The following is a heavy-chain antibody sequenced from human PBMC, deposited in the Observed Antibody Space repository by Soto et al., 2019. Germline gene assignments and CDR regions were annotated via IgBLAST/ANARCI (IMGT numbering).Heavy chain of an antibody. D-gene: IGHD3-3*01. Sequence: GGSLRLSCAASGFTFSSYAMSWVRQAPGKGLEWVSAISGSGGSTYYADSVKGRFTISRDNSKNTLYLQMNSLRAEDTAVYYCAKDRSPITIFGVVTYFDYWGQGTLVTVSS. CDR2: ISGSGGST. CDR1: GFTFSSYA. J-gene: IGHJ4*02. CDR3: AKDRSPITIFGVVTYFDY. V-gene: IGHV3-23*01.